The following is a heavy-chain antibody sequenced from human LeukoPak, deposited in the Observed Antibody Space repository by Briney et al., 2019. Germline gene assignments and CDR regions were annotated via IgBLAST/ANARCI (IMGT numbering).Heavy chain of an antibody. D-gene: IGHD6-13*01. CDR3: AKEEIAARDNNWFDP. J-gene: IGHJ5*02. CDR2: ISYDGSNK. CDR1: GFTFSTYG. Sequence: PGGSLRLSCAASGFTFSTYGMHWVRQAPGKGLEWVAVISYDGSNKYYADSVKGRFTISRDNSKNTLYLQMNSLRAEDTAVYYCAKEEIAARDNNWFDPWGQGTLVTVSS. V-gene: IGHV3-30*18.